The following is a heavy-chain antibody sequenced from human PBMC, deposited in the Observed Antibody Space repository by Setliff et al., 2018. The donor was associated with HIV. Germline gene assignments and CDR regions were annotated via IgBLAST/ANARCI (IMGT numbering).Heavy chain of an antibody. D-gene: IGHD6-13*01. CDR1: RFIFSSYS. J-gene: IGHJ4*02. CDR2: ISWDGGSS. CDR3: AALGYSSTWNY. V-gene: IGHV3-43D*03. Sequence: GSLRLSCAASRFIFSSYSMNWVRQAPGKGLEWVSSISWDGGSSDYADSVKGRFTISRDNSKSSLFLQMDSLRAEDTAFYYCAALGYSSTWNYWGQGTLVTVSS.